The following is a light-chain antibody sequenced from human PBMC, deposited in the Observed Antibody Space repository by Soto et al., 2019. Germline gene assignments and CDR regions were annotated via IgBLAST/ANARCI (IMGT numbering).Light chain of an antibody. CDR1: QSVNRY. Sequence: EVVLTQSPATLSLSPGERSTLSCMAIQSVNRYLAWYQQKPGQSPRLLIYYTSNRATGIPARFSGSGSGTDFTLSISSLEPEDFAVYYCQQRTNWPPGTWTFGQGTKVDIK. V-gene: IGKV3-11*01. J-gene: IGKJ1*01. CDR3: QQRTNWPPGTWT. CDR2: YTS.